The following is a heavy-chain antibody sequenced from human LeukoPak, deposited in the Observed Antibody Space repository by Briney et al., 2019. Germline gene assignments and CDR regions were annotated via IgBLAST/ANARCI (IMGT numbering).Heavy chain of an antibody. Sequence: PGGSVKLSCASSAYTVSSNYMHWVRQAPGRGLEWVSVIYSVGTTYSADSVRGGFIITRDNSRITLYVQMNSLRADDSAVYYCASYSTYQPFYGMDVWGQGTAVTIS. J-gene: IGHJ6*02. V-gene: IGHV3-66*01. CDR3: ASYSTYQPFYGMDV. CDR2: IYSVGTT. D-gene: IGHD2/OR15-2a*01. CDR1: AYTVSSNY.